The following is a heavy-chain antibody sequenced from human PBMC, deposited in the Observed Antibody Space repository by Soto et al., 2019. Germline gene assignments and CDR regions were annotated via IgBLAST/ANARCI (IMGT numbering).Heavy chain of an antibody. D-gene: IGHD3-10*01. CDR1: GFTFSSYA. Sequence: GGSLRLSCAASGFTFSSYAMSWVRQAPGKGLEWVSAISGSGGSTYYADSVKGRFTISRDNSKNTLYLQMNSLRAEDTAVYYFAKVGSITMVRGVINYFDYWGQGTLVTVSS. CDR3: AKVGSITMVRGVINYFDY. V-gene: IGHV3-23*01. CDR2: ISGSGGST. J-gene: IGHJ4*02.